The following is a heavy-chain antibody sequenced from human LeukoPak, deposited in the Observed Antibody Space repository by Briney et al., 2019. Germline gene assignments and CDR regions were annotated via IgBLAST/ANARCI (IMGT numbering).Heavy chain of an antibody. CDR3: ARGGEYYDFWSGYYIMAFDY. J-gene: IGHJ4*02. D-gene: IGHD3-3*01. CDR2: MNPNSGNT. CDR1: GYTFTSYD. V-gene: IGHV1-8*01. Sequence: GASVKVSCKASGYTFTSYDINWVRQATGQGLEWMGWMNPNSGNTGYAQKFQGGVTMTRNSSISTAYMELSSLRSEDTAVYYCARGGEYYDFWSGYYIMAFDYWGQGTLVTVSS.